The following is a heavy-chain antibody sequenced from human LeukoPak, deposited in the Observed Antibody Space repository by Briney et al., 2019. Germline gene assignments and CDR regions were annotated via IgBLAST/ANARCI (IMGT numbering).Heavy chain of an antibody. CDR1: GYTFTSYD. CDR3: ARAWAAAANWFDP. D-gene: IGHD6-13*01. Sequence: ASVKVSCKASGYTFTSYDINWVRQATGQGLEWMGWMNPNSGNTGYAQKFQGRVTMTTDTSTSTAYMELRSLRSDDTAVYYCARAWAAAANWFDPWGQGTLVTVSS. CDR2: MNPNSGNT. J-gene: IGHJ5*02. V-gene: IGHV1-8*01.